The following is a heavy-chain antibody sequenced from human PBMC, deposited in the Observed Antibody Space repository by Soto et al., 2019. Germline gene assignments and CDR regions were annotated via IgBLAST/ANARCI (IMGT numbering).Heavy chain of an antibody. CDR1: GGSISSVGYY. D-gene: IGHD1-20*01. V-gene: IGHV4-31*03. Sequence: QVQLQESGPGLVKPSQTLSLTCTVSGGSISSVGYYWHWIRQHPGKGLEWIGYIYYSGSTYYTPPLKSSVTISLDAPNNQFSLRLTSVTAADTAVYYCARGWQRVTGTYAYWGQASLATVSS. CDR3: ARGWQRVTGTYAY. J-gene: IGHJ4*02. CDR2: IYYSGST.